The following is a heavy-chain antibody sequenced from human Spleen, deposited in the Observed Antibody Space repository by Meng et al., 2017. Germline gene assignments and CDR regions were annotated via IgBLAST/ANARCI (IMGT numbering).Heavy chain of an antibody. CDR2: IYYTGST. CDR1: GGSISSSSYY. V-gene: IGHV4-39*01. J-gene: IGHJ4*02. Sequence: QLQLQESGPGLVKPSETLSLTCTVSGGSISSSSYYWGWIRQPPGKGLEWIGSIYYTGSTYYNPALKSRVTISLDTSKNQFSLNLSSVTAADTAEYYCARGYCSTTSCYNRYFDYWGLGTLVTVSS. CDR3: ARGYCSTTSCYNRYFDY. D-gene: IGHD2-2*02.